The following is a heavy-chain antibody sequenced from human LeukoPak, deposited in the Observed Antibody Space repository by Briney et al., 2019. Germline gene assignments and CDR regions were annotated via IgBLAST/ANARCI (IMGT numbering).Heavy chain of an antibody. J-gene: IGHJ6*03. CDR2: IIPIFGTA. Sequence: ASVKVSCKASGGTFSSYAISWVRQAPGQGLEWMGGIIPIFGTANYAQKFQGRVTITTDKSTSTAYMELSSLRSEDTAVYYCARVQYSSSSTVYYYYMDVWGKGTTVTVSS. V-gene: IGHV1-69*05. D-gene: IGHD6-6*01. CDR3: ARVQYSSSSTVYYYYMDV. CDR1: GGTFSSYA.